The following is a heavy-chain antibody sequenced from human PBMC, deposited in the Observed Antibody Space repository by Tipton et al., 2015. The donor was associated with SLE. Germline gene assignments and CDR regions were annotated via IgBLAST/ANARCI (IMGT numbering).Heavy chain of an antibody. J-gene: IGHJ4*02. Sequence: TLSLTCAVSGGSISNHYWSWIRQTPGKGLEWIGYMYYSGSTNYNPSLTSRVTISVDTSKNQFSLRLSSVTAADTAVYYCARAWQQLTPFDYWGQGTLVTVSS. V-gene: IGHV4-59*11. CDR2: MYYSGST. CDR3: ARAWQQLTPFDY. CDR1: GGSISNHY. D-gene: IGHD6-13*01.